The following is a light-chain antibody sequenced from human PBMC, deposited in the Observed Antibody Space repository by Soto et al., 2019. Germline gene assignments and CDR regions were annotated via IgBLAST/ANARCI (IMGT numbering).Light chain of an antibody. CDR1: SSNIGGNY. J-gene: IGLJ1*01. CDR2: SNN. V-gene: IGLV1-47*02. Sequence: QSVLTQPPSASGTPGQRVTISCSGSSSNIGGNYVCWYQHLPGTTPTLLIYSNNQRPSGVAARFSGSTYGTSASLAISGRRSEDEADYYCASWDYSLSGHCVFGTGTKGTVL. CDR3: ASWDYSLSGHCV.